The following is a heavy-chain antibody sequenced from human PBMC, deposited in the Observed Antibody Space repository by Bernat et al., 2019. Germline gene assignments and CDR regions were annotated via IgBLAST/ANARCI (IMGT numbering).Heavy chain of an antibody. CDR3: AKDWRSGYIVGAFDI. CDR2: ISYDGSNK. J-gene: IGHJ3*02. CDR1: GFTFSSYG. Sequence: QVQLVESGGGVVQPGRSLRLSCAASGFTFSSYGMHWVRQAPGKGLEWVAVISYDGSNKYYADSVQGRFTISRDNSKNTLYLQMNSLRAEDTAVYYCAKDWRSGYIVGAFDIWGQGTLVTASS. V-gene: IGHV3-30*18. D-gene: IGHD3-22*01.